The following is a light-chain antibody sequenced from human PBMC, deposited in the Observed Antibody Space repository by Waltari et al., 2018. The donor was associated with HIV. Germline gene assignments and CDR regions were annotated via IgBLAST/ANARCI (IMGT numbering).Light chain of an antibody. CDR2: DGS. V-gene: IGLV2-14*01. CDR3: SSYTSSTTYV. J-gene: IGLJ1*01. CDR1: SSDVGGYNY. Sequence: QSALTQPASVSGSPGQSITISCTGTSSDVGGYNYVSWYQQHPGKAPKLIIYDGSNRPSGVSNRFSGSKSGNTASLTISGLQADDEAHYYCSSYTSSTTYVFGTGTKVTVL.